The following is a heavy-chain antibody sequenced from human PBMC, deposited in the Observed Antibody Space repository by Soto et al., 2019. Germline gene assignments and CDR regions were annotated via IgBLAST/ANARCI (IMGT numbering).Heavy chain of an antibody. J-gene: IGHJ5*02. CDR3: AKDPQGWVVAAENWFDP. V-gene: IGHV3-30*18. CDR2: ISYDGSNK. D-gene: IGHD2-15*01. CDR1: GFTFSSYG. Sequence: QVQLVESGGGVVQPGRSLRLSCAASGFTFSSYGMHWVRQAPGKGLEWVAVISYDGSNKYYADSVKGRFTISRDNSKNTLYLQMNSLRAEDTAVYYRAKDPQGWVVAAENWFDPWGQGTLVTVSS.